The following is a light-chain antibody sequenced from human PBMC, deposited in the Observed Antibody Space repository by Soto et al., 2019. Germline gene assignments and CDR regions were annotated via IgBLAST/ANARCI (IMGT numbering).Light chain of an antibody. V-gene: IGKV1-5*03. J-gene: IGKJ5*01. Sequence: DIQMTQSPSTLSASVGDRVTITCRASQSISIWLSWYQQKPGKAPKFLIYKASDLESGVPSRFSGSGSGTEFTLTISSLQPDNFATYYCQQAASFPITFGQGTRLEI. CDR1: QSISIW. CDR2: KAS. CDR3: QQAASFPIT.